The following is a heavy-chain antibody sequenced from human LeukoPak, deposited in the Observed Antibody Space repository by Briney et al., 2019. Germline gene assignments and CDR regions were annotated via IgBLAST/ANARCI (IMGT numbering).Heavy chain of an antibody. J-gene: IGHJ4*02. CDR3: ARTTAMVTIFDY. D-gene: IGHD5-18*01. CDR2: INTGNGNT. V-gene: IGHV1-3*04. Sequence: PGGSLRLSCAASGFTFSSYAMHWVRQAPGQRLEWMGWINTGNGNTKYSQKFQGRVTITRDTSASTAYMELSSLRSEDTAVYYCARTTAMVTIFDYWGQGTLVTVSS. CDR1: GFTFSSYA.